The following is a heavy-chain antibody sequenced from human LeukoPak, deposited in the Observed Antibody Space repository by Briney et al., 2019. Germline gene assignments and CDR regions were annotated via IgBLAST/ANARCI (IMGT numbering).Heavy chain of an antibody. CDR2: IYYSGST. Sequence: TSETLSLTCTVSGGSISSSSYYWGWIRQPPGKGLEWIGSIYYSGSTYYNPSLKSRVTISVDTSKNQFSLKLSSVTAADTAVYYCARDRGSGWNDAFDIWGQGTMVTVSS. J-gene: IGHJ3*02. CDR1: GGSISSSSYY. V-gene: IGHV4-39*07. D-gene: IGHD6-19*01. CDR3: ARDRGSGWNDAFDI.